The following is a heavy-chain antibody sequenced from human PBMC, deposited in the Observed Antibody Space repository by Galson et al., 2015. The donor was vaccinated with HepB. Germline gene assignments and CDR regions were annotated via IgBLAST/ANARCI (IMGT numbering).Heavy chain of an antibody. CDR1: GFTFSNYW. V-gene: IGHV3-74*01. J-gene: IGHJ3*02. CDR2: IKTDGTST. D-gene: IGHD2-2*02. Sequence: SLRLSCAASGFTFSNYWMQWVRQAPGKGLVWVARIKTDGTSTNYADSVKGRFTISRDNAKNTLYLQMNSLKAEDTAVYYCAKDDPGDDIVLVPAAINAFDIWGQGTMVTVSS. CDR3: AKDDPGDDIVLVPAAINAFDI.